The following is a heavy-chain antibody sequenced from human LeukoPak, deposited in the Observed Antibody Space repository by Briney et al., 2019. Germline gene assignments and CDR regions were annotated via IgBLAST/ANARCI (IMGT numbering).Heavy chain of an antibody. CDR3: ARDTFGSSRPSDY. Sequence: ASVKVSCKASGYTFTSYTIHWVRPAPGQRLEWMGWINTVNGNTKYSQNFRDRVTITRDTSASTAYMELRSLTSDDTGVFYCARDTFGSSRPSDYWGRGTLVTVSS. J-gene: IGHJ4*02. CDR2: INTVNGNT. CDR1: GYTFTSYT. D-gene: IGHD2/OR15-2a*01. V-gene: IGHV1-3*04.